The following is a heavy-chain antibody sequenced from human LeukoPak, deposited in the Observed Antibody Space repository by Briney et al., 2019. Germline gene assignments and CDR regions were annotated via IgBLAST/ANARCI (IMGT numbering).Heavy chain of an antibody. D-gene: IGHD3-10*01. CDR2: ISYDGSNK. CDR1: GFTFSSYA. V-gene: IGHV3-30-3*01. J-gene: IGHJ4*02. Sequence: HPGRSLRLSCAASGFTFSSYAMHWVRQAPGKGLEWVAVISYDGSNKYYADSVKGRFTISRDNSKNTLYLQMNSLRAEDTAVYYCAKDGIWFGDLSRYYFDYGGQGTLVTVSS. CDR3: AKDGIWFGDLSRYYFDY.